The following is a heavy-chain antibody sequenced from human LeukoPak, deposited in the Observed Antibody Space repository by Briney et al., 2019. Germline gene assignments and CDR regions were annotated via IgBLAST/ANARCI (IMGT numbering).Heavy chain of an antibody. CDR2: IKRRSDGGAT. CDR1: GFTFSNVG. Sequence: PGGSLRLSFAASGFTFSNVGMSWGRQVPGKGLEWFGRIKRRSDGGATDYAAPVKDRFTISRDDSKNTLYLQMNSLTTDATAVYYCTPGVGDYWGQGTLVTVSS. V-gene: IGHV3-15*01. CDR3: TPGVGDY. J-gene: IGHJ4*02.